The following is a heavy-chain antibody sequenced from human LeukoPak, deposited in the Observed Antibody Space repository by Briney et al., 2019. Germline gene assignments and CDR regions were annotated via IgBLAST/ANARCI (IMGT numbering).Heavy chain of an antibody. CDR1: GGSISSYY. CDR3: ARRGGQYSGYDPNWFDP. D-gene: IGHD5-12*01. J-gene: IGHJ5*02. CDR2: IYYSGST. Sequence: SETLSLTCTVSGGSISSYYWSWIRQPPGKGLEWIGYIYYSGSTNYNPSLKSRVTISVDTSKNQFSLKLSSVTAADTAVYYRARRGGQYSGYDPNWFDPWGQGTLVTVSS. V-gene: IGHV4-59*01.